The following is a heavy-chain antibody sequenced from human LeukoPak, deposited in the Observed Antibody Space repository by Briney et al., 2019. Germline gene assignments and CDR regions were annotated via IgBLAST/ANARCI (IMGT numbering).Heavy chain of an antibody. V-gene: IGHV4-4*07. D-gene: IGHD5-18*01. J-gene: IGHJ3*02. CDR2: IYTSGSN. CDR3: ARHRGYSYGFDGFNI. CDR1: GVSISTYY. Sequence: TSETLSLTCTVSGVSISTYYWSWIRQPAGKGLEWIGRIYTSGSNNYNPSLKSRLTMSIEPSKNQFSLKLSSVTAADTAVYYCARHRGYSYGFDGFNIWGQGTMVIVSS.